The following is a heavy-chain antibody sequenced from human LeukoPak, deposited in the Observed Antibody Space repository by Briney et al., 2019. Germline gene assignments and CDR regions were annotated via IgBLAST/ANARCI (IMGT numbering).Heavy chain of an antibody. CDR3: AKRSVGSSSFGDY. D-gene: IGHD6-6*01. CDR2: ISYDGSNK. V-gene: IGHV3-30*18. J-gene: IGHJ4*02. CDR1: GFTFSSYG. Sequence: PGGSLRLSCAASGFTFSSYGMHWVRQAPGKGLEWVAVISYDGSNKYYADSVKGRFTISRDNSKNTLYLQMNSLRAEDTAVYYCAKRSVGSSSFGDYWGQGTLVTVSS.